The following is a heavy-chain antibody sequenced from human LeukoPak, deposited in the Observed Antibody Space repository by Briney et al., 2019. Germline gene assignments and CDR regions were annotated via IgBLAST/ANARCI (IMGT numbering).Heavy chain of an antibody. CDR2: ISSSSSTI. Sequence: GGSLRLSCAASGFTFSSYSMIWVRQAPGKGLEWVSYISSSSSTIYYADSVKGRFTISRDNAKNSLYLQMNSLRAEDTAVYYCARAVGYCSSSICYRFDYWGQGTLVTVSS. D-gene: IGHD2-2*01. V-gene: IGHV3-48*01. CDR1: GFTFSSYS. J-gene: IGHJ4*02. CDR3: ARAVGYCSSSICYRFDY.